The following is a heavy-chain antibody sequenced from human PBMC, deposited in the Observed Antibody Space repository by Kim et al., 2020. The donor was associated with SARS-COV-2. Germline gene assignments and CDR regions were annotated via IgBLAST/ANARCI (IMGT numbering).Heavy chain of an antibody. CDR3: ARGALDSSSWYGDADGMDV. CDR1: GGSISSYY. V-gene: IGHV4-59*13. J-gene: IGHJ6*02. Sequence: SETLSLTCTVSGGSISSYYWSWIRQPPGKGLEWIGYIYYSGSTNYNPSLKSRVTISVDTSKNQFSLKLSSVTAADTAVYYCARGALDSSSWYGDADGMDVWGQGTTVTVSS. D-gene: IGHD6-13*01. CDR2: IYYSGST.